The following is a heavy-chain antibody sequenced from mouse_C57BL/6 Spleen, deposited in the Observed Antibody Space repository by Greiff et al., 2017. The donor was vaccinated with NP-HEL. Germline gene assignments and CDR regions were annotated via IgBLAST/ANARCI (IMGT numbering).Heavy chain of an antibody. D-gene: IGHD3-2*02. Sequence: QVQLQQSGAELVRPGSSVKLSCKASGYTFTSYWMHWVKQRPIQGLEWIGNIDPSDSETHYNQKFKDKATLTVDKSSSTAYMQLSSLTSEDSAVYYCARAQLRPYAMDYWGQGTSVTVSS. CDR2: IDPSDSET. V-gene: IGHV1-52*01. CDR3: ARAQLRPYAMDY. CDR1: GYTFTSYW. J-gene: IGHJ4*01.